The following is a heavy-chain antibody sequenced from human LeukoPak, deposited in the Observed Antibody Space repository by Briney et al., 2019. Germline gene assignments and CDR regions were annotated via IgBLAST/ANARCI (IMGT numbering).Heavy chain of an antibody. CDR1: GGSISSYY. J-gene: IGHJ4*02. Sequence: SETLSLTCTVSGGSISSYYWSWIRQPPGKGLEWIGYIYYSGSTNYNPSLKSRVTISVDTSKNQFSLKLSSVTAADTAIYYCARGATHFDYWGQGPLVTVSS. V-gene: IGHV4-59*01. CDR3: ARGATHFDY. D-gene: IGHD2-15*01. CDR2: IYYSGST.